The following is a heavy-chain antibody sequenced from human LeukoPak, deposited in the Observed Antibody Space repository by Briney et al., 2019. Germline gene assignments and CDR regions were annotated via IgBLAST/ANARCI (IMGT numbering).Heavy chain of an antibody. V-gene: IGHV3-33*06. J-gene: IGHJ4*02. CDR1: GFTFSTYA. CDR3: AKEGYSYTHLFDY. CDR2: IWYDGSNK. D-gene: IGHD5-18*01. Sequence: PGGSLRLSCAASGFTFSTYAMHWVRQAPGKGLEWVAVIWYDGSNKYYADSVKGRFTISRDNSKNTLFLQMNSLRAEDTAVYYCAKEGYSYTHLFDYWGQGTLVTVSS.